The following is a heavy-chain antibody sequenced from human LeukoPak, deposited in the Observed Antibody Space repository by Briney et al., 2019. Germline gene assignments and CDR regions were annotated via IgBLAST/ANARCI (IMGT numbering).Heavy chain of an antibody. D-gene: IGHD3-10*01. CDR2: IWYDGSNK. J-gene: IGHJ4*02. CDR3: ARDGSSGKLPLFYFDY. V-gene: IGHV3-33*01. Sequence: PGRSLRLSCAASGFTFSSYGMHWVRQAPGKGLEWVAVIWYDGSNKYYADSVKGRFTISRDNSKNTLYLQMNSLRAEDTAVYYCARDGSSGKLPLFYFDYWGQGTLVTVSS. CDR1: GFTFSSYG.